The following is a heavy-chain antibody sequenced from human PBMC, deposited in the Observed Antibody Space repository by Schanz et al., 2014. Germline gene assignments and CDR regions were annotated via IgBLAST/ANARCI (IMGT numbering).Heavy chain of an antibody. CDR3: AKQHIVRGVIYLNWFDA. CDR2: FIYIGGNT. V-gene: IGHV3-66*02. D-gene: IGHD3-10*01. CDR1: EFTFSTDA. J-gene: IGHJ5*02. Sequence: DVHLLESGGGLVQPGGSLRLSCAASEFTFSTDAMSWVRQAPGKGLEWVSFIYIGGNTYYADSVKGRFTISRDNSKNTLYLQMNSLRPEDTAVYYCAKQHIVRGVIYLNWFDAWGQGTLVAVSS.